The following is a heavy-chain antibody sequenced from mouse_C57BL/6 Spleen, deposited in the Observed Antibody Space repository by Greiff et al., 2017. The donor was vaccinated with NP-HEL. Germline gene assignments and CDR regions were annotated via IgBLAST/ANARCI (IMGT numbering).Heavy chain of an antibody. CDR3: AREMVTTTGFDY. J-gene: IGHJ2*01. CDR1: GYAFSSSW. Sequence: VQLQQSGPELVKPGASVKISCKASGYAFSSSWMNWVKQRPGKGLEWIGRIYPGDGDTNYNGKFKGKATLTADKSSSTAYMQLSSLTSEDSAVYFCAREMVTTTGFDYWGQGTTLTVSS. CDR2: IYPGDGDT. D-gene: IGHD2-2*01. V-gene: IGHV1-82*01.